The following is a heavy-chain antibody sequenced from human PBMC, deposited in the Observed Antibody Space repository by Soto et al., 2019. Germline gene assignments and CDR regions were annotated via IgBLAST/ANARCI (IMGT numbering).Heavy chain of an antibody. CDR3: ARDERMFGVVTTYGMDV. Sequence: ASVKVSCKASGYTFTSYGISWVRQAPGQGLEWMGWISAYNGNTNYAQKLQGRVTMTTDTSTSTAYMELRSLRSDDTAVYYCARDERMFGVVTTYGMDVWGQGTTVTVSS. CDR2: ISAYNGNT. J-gene: IGHJ6*02. CDR1: GYTFTSYG. V-gene: IGHV1-18*01. D-gene: IGHD3-3*01.